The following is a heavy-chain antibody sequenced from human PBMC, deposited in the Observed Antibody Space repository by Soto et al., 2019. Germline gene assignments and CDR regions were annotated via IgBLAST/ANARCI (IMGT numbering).Heavy chain of an antibody. CDR1: GGSIRRGGYS. Sequence: QLQLQESGSGLVKPSPTLSLTCAVSGGSIRRGGYSWSWIRQPPGKGLEWLGSIDHSGSTYYNPSLQSRVAKAVDRSKNQCSVQLSCVSAADTAVYAGARVRGAGSVITSGGLWFDPRDQGTLVTVYS. J-gene: IGHJ5*02. CDR3: ARVRGAGSVITSGGLWFDP. D-gene: IGHD3-16*01. V-gene: IGHV4-30-2*01. CDR2: IDHSGST.